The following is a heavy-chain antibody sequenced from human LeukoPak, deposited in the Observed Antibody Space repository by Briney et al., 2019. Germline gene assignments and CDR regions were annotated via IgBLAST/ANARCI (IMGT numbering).Heavy chain of an antibody. Sequence: GAPVKVSCKASGYTFTGYYMHWVRQAPGQGLEWMGWINPNSGGTNYAQKFQGRVTMTRDTSISTAYMELSRLRSDDTAVYYCARLAYDFWSGYISGIDYWGQGTLVTVSS. CDR1: GYTFTGYY. CDR3: ARLAYDFWSGYISGIDY. D-gene: IGHD3-3*01. V-gene: IGHV1-2*02. J-gene: IGHJ4*02. CDR2: INPNSGGT.